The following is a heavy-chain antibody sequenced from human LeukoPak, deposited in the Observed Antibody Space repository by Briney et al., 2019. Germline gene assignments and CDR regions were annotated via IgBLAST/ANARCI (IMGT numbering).Heavy chain of an antibody. V-gene: IGHV1-18*01. CDR1: GYTFTSYG. D-gene: IGHD5-24*01. CDR2: ISAYNGNT. CDR3: ARDRTIQDYFDY. J-gene: IGHJ4*02. Sequence: ASVKLSCKASGYTFTSYGISWVRQAPGQGLEWMGWISAYNGNTNYAQKLQGRVTMTTDTYTSTAYMERRSLRSDDTAVYYCARDRTIQDYFDYWGQGTLVTVSS.